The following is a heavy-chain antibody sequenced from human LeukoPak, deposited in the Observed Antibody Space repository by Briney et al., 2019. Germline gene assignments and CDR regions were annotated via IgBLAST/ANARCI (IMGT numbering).Heavy chain of an antibody. Sequence: PSETLSLTCTVSGYSISSGYYWSWIRQPPGKGLEWIGYIYYSGSTNYNPSLKSRVTISVDTSKNQFSLKLSSVTAADTAVYYCARVSPYCSSTSCFDYWGQGTLVTVSS. CDR1: GYSISSGYY. V-gene: IGHV4-61*01. CDR2: IYYSGST. CDR3: ARVSPYCSSTSCFDY. J-gene: IGHJ4*02. D-gene: IGHD2-2*01.